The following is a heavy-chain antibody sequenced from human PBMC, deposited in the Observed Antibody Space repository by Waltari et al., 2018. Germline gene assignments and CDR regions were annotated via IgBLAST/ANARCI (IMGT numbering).Heavy chain of an antibody. J-gene: IGHJ4*02. V-gene: IGHV3-21*01. CDR3: ARGKVGATGADFDY. D-gene: IGHD1-26*01. CDR2: ISSSSSYI. Sequence: EVQLVESGGGLVKPGGSLRLSCAASGSTCSSYSMNWVRQAPGKVLEWVSSISSSSSYIYYADSVKGRFTISRDNAKNSLYLQMNSLRAEDTAVYYCARGKVGATGADFDYWGQGTLVTVSS. CDR1: GSTCSSYS.